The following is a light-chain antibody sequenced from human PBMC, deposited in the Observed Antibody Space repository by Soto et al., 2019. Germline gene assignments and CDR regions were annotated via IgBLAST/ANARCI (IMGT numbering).Light chain of an antibody. CDR1: QCISNY. Sequence: DTQMTQSPSSLSASVGDRVTITCRASQCISNYLAWYQQKPGKVPKLLIYAASTLQSGVPSRFSGSGSGTDFTLTISSLQAEDVAVYYCQQYYSTPWTFGQGTKVDI. J-gene: IGKJ1*01. CDR3: QQYYSTPWT. V-gene: IGKV1-27*01. CDR2: AAS.